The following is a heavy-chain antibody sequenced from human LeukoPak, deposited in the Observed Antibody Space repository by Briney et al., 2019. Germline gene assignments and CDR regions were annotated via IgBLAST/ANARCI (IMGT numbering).Heavy chain of an antibody. Sequence: SETLSLTCAVYGGSFSGYYWSWIRQPPGKGLEWIGEINHSGSTNYNPSLKSRVTISVDTSKNQFSLKLSSMTAADTAVYYCARGPLGYCSSTSCSRQYNWFDPWGQGTLVTVSS. CDR1: GGSFSGYY. J-gene: IGHJ5*02. D-gene: IGHD2-2*01. CDR3: ARGPLGYCSSTSCSRQYNWFDP. CDR2: INHSGST. V-gene: IGHV4-34*01.